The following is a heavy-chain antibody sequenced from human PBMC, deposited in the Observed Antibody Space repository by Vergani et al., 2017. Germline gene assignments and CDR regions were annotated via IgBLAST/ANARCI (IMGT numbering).Heavy chain of an antibody. Sequence: EVQLVESGGGLVQPGGSLRLSCAASGFTFSSYEMNWVRQAPGKGLEWVSYISSSGSTIYYADSVKGQFTISRDNAKNSLYLQMNSLRAEDTAVYYCAGGRDSSGYSSFDYWGQGTLVTVSS. D-gene: IGHD3-22*01. J-gene: IGHJ4*02. V-gene: IGHV3-48*03. CDR2: ISSSGSTI. CDR1: GFTFSSYE. CDR3: AGGRDSSGYSSFDY.